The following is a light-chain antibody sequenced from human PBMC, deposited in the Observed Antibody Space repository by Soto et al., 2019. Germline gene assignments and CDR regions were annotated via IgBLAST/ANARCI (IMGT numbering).Light chain of an antibody. CDR1: QSILSSSNNKNY. CDR3: QQYYSTPPT. J-gene: IGKJ4*01. CDR2: WAS. Sequence: DIVMTQSPDSLTVSLGESATINCKSSQSILSSSNNKNYLVWYQQKPGQPTKVLINWASTREYGVADRFSGSGSGAEFTLTISSLQDEDVAVYYCQQYYSTPPTFGGGTKLEIK. V-gene: IGKV4-1*01.